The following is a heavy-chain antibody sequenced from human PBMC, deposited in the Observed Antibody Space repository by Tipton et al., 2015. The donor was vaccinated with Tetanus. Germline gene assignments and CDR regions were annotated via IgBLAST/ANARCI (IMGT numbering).Heavy chain of an antibody. V-gene: IGHV4-59*12. Sequence: TLSLTCTVSGGSISTYHWNWIRQSPGKGLEWIGYILYTGSTYNTPSLKSRVTISVDTSKNQFSLMLTSVTAADTAVYYCARGSRYYFDYWGPGTLVTVSS. CDR2: ILYTGST. CDR3: ARGSRYYFDY. J-gene: IGHJ4*02. CDR1: GGSISTYH.